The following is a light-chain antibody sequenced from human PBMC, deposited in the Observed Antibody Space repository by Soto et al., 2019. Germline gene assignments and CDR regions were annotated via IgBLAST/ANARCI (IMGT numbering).Light chain of an antibody. CDR2: EVS. Sequence: QSVLTQPASVSGSPGQSITLSCTGTSSDVGGYNYVSWYQQHPGKAPKLMIYEVSNRPSGVSNRFSGSKSGNTASLTISGLQAEDEADYYCNSYASGGTLVFGTGTKSPS. V-gene: IGLV2-14*01. CDR3: NSYASGGTLV. CDR1: SSDVGGYNY. J-gene: IGLJ1*01.